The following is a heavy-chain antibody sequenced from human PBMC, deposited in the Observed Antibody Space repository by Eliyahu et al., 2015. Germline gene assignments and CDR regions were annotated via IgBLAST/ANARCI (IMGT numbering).Heavy chain of an antibody. CDR1: GFTFSNAX. CDR3: TTLDWVMITFGGSPENAFDI. CDR2: IKSKTDGGTT. V-gene: IGHV3-15*01. J-gene: IGHJ3*02. D-gene: IGHD3-16*01. Sequence: EVQLVESGGGLVKPGGSLRLSCAASGFTFSNAXISWVRQXPGKGLEWVGRIKSKTDGGTTDYAAPVKGRFTISRDDSKNTLYLQMNSLKTEDTAVYYCTTLDWVMITFGGSPENAFDIWGQGTMVTVSS.